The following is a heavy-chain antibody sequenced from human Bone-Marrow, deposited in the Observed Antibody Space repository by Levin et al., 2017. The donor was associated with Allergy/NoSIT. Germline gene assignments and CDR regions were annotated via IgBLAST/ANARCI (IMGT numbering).Heavy chain of an antibody. Sequence: GESLKISCKASGYTFTGYYMHWVRQAPGQGLEWMGWINPNSGGTNYAQKFQGWVTMTRDTSISTAYMELSRLRSDDTAVYYCAREGVPIVVVPAAIINYYYYGMDGWGQGTTVTVSS. CDR1: GYTFTGYY. CDR3: AREGVPIVVVPAAIINYYYYGMDG. CDR2: INPNSGGT. V-gene: IGHV1-2*04. D-gene: IGHD2-2*02. J-gene: IGHJ6*02.